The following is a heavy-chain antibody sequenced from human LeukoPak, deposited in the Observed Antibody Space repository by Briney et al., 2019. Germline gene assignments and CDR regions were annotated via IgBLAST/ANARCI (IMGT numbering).Heavy chain of an antibody. Sequence: GGSLRLSCAAPGFTFDDYGMSWVRQAPGKGLEWVSGINWNGGSTGYADFVKGRFTISRDNAKNSLYLQMNSLRAEDTALYYCARVATKLSSSWYFDYWGQGTLVTVSS. CDR3: ARVATKLSSSWYFDY. V-gene: IGHV3-20*04. CDR1: GFTFDDYG. J-gene: IGHJ4*02. CDR2: INWNGGST. D-gene: IGHD6-13*01.